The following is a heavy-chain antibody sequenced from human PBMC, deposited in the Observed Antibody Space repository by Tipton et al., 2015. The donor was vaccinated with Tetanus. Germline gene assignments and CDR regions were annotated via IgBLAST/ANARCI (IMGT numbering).Heavy chain of an antibody. CDR3: ARDWAEFSRYSYDIRALGFDY. V-gene: IGHV3-33*01. CDR1: GFTFGNYG. Sequence: SLRLSCAASGFTFGNYGMHWVRQAPGKGLEWVAVIWYDGSNKYYADSVKGRFTISRDNSKNTLYLQMNSLRAEDTAVYYCARDWAEFSRYSYDIRALGFDYWGQGTLVTVSS. CDR2: IWYDGSNK. J-gene: IGHJ4*02. D-gene: IGHD5-18*01.